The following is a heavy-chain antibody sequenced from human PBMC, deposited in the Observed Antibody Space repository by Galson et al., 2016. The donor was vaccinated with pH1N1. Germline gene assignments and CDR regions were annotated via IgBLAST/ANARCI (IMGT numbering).Heavy chain of an antibody. Sequence: CKASGVTFTIYTIAWVRQAPGQGLEWMGGISPMFDTTTYAQKFQGRVTITADRPTTTLYMNLSSLGFDDTAVYYCARGFRGGYNYALFDHWGQGSLVIVSS. J-gene: IGHJ4*02. V-gene: IGHV1-69*06. CDR3: ARGFRGGYNYALFDH. D-gene: IGHD5-18*01. CDR2: ISPMFDTT. CDR1: GVTFTIYT.